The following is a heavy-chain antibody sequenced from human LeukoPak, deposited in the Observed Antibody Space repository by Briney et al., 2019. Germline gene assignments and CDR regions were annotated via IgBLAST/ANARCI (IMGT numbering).Heavy chain of an antibody. V-gene: IGHV3-20*04. CDR2: INWNGGST. CDR3: ARGMKKAGTWYTDV. J-gene: IGHJ6*03. D-gene: IGHD6-19*01. Sequence: GGTLRLSCAASGFTFDDYGMSWVRQAPGKGLEWVSGINWNGGSTGYADSVKGRFTISRDNAKNSLYLQMNSLRAEDTAVYYCARGMKKAGTWYTDVWGKGTTVTISS. CDR1: GFTFDDYG.